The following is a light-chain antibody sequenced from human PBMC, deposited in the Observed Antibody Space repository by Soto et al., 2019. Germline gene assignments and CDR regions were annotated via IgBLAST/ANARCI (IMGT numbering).Light chain of an antibody. CDR1: QSVRSY. Sequence: EIVLTQSPATLSLSPGERATLSCRASQSVRSYLVWYQQKPGQAPRLLIYDASNRATGIPARFSGSGSGTVFTLTISSLEPEDFAVYCCQERSTSPWTFGQGTTVEIK. J-gene: IGKJ1*01. V-gene: IGKV3-11*01. CDR3: QERSTSPWT. CDR2: DAS.